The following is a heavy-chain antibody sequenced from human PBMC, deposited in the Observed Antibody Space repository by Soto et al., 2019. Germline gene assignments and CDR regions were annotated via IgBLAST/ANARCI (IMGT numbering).Heavy chain of an antibody. Sequence: PSETLSLTCAVYGGSFSGYYWSWIRQPPGKGLEWIGEINHSGSTNYNPSLKSRVTISVDTSKNQFSLKLSSVTAADTAVYYCARVRFDYDFWSGYYTRDAFDIWGQGTMVT. CDR3: ARVRFDYDFWSGYYTRDAFDI. CDR2: INHSGST. CDR1: GGSFSGYY. J-gene: IGHJ3*02. V-gene: IGHV4-34*01. D-gene: IGHD3-3*01.